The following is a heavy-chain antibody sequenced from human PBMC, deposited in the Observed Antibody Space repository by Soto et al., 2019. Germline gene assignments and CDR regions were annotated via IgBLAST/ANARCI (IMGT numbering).Heavy chain of an antibody. V-gene: IGHV1-69*13. CDR3: ARAWAADMQDAFDI. CDR1: GGTFSSYA. J-gene: IGHJ3*02. CDR2: IIPIFGTA. D-gene: IGHD6-13*01. Sequence: ASVKVSCKASGGTFSSYAISWVRQAPGQGLEWMGGIIPIFGTANYAQKFQGRVTITADESASTAYMELSSLRSEDTAVYYCARAWAADMQDAFDIWGQGTMVTVSS.